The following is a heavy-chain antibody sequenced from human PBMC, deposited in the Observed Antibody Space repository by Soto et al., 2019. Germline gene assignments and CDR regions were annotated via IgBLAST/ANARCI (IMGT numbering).Heavy chain of an antibody. CDR2: IYYSGST. V-gene: IGHV4-31*03. Sequence: LTCTVSGGSISIGGYYWSWIRQHPGKGLEWIGYIYYSGSTNYNPSLKSRVTISVDTSKNQFSLKLSSVTAADTAVYYCARGYNDILTGYSFDYWGQGTLVTVSS. D-gene: IGHD3-9*01. CDR3: ARGYNDILTGYSFDY. CDR1: GGSISIGGYY. J-gene: IGHJ4*02.